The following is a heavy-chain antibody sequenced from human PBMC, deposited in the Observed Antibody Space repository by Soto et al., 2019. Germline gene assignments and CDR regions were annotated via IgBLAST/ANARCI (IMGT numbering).Heavy chain of an antibody. D-gene: IGHD6-6*01. CDR2: IYYSGST. CDR1: GGSISSGDYY. CDR3: ARVGGLAAHRLYYYYGMDV. Sequence: PSETLSLTCTVSGGSISSGDYYWSWIRQPPGKGLEWIGYIYYSGSTYYNPSLKSRVTISVDTSKNQFSLKLSSVTAADTAVYYCARVGGLAAHRLYYYYGMDVWGQGTTVTVSS. V-gene: IGHV4-30-4*01. J-gene: IGHJ6*02.